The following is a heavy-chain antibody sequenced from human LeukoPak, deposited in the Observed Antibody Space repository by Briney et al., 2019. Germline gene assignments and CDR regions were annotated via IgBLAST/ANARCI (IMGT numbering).Heavy chain of an antibody. V-gene: IGHV3-30*18. CDR1: GFTFSSYG. Sequence: GRSLRLSCAASGFTFSSYGMRWVRQAPGKGLEWVAVISYDGSNKYYADSVKGRFTISRDNSKNTLYLQMNSLRAEDTAVYYCAKEADSSGYSLSYWGQGTLVTVSS. D-gene: IGHD3-22*01. J-gene: IGHJ4*02. CDR2: ISYDGSNK. CDR3: AKEADSSGYSLSY.